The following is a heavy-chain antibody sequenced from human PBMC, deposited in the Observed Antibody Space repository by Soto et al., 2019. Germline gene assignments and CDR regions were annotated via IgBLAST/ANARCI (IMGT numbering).Heavy chain of an antibody. CDR2: IYSDGNT. Sequence: PGGSLRLSCAASGFTVSSNYMNWVRQAPGKGLEWVSVIYSDGNTYYADSVKGRFTISRDNSRNMLYLQMNSLRAEDTAVYYCARDRRLLNCFDPWGQGTLVTVSS. CDR1: GFTVSSNY. CDR3: ARDRRLLNCFDP. V-gene: IGHV3-53*01. D-gene: IGHD3-10*01. J-gene: IGHJ5*02.